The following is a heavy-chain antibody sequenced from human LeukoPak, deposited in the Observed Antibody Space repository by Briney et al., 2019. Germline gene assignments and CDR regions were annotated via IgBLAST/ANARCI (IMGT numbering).Heavy chain of an antibody. CDR2: ISGNGDNT. D-gene: IGHD1/OR15-1a*01. V-gene: IGHV3-23*01. CDR3: ARDFRTSNKRAFDI. Sequence: PGGSLRLSCAASGFTFSSYAMTWVRQAPGKGLEWVSEISGNGDNTHYADSVKGRFTISRDNSKNTLYLQMNSLRAEDTALYYCARDFRTSNKRAFDIWGQGTMVIVSP. CDR1: GFTFSSYA. J-gene: IGHJ3*02.